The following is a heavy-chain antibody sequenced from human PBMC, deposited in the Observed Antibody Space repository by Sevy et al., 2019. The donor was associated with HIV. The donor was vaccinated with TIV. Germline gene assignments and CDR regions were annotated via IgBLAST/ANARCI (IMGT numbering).Heavy chain of an antibody. CDR2: MKEDGSER. CDR1: GFTFSSYW. J-gene: IGHJ4*02. Sequence: GGSLRLSCAASGFTFSSYWMSWVRQAPGKGLEWVASMKEDGSERNYVDSVKGRLTNSRGNAKDSLYLQMNSLRAEDTAVYYCVREGVGGYSYSLDCWGQGTLVTVSS. CDR3: VREGVGGYSYSLDC. D-gene: IGHD5-18*01. V-gene: IGHV3-7*01.